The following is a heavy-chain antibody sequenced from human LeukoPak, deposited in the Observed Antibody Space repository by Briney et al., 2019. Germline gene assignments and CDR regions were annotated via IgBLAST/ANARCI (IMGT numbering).Heavy chain of an antibody. V-gene: IGHV4-38-2*02. Sequence: SETLSLTCNVSGYSISSGFYWAWLRQSPGKGLEWIGNIFYSGSTYYSPSLKSRVTISLDTSRNQFSLKLTSVTAADTAVYYCAKSNGYGLVDIWGQGTMVTVSS. CDR2: IFYSGST. CDR1: GYSISSGFY. J-gene: IGHJ3*02. CDR3: AKSNGYGLVDI. D-gene: IGHD3-10*01.